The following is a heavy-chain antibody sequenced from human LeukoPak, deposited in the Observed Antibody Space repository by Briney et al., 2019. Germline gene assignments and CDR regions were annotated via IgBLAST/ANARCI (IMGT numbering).Heavy chain of an antibody. CDR1: GGSISSSNW. J-gene: IGHJ4*02. D-gene: IGHD2-15*01. CDR3: ARILGSRPQAGFDY. CDR2: IYHSGST. V-gene: IGHV4-4*02. Sequence: PSETLSLTCAVSGGSISSSNWWSWVRQPPGKGLEWIGEIYHSGSTNYNPSLKSRVTISVDKSKNQFSLKLSSVTAADTAVYYCARILGSRPQAGFDYWGQGTLVTVSS.